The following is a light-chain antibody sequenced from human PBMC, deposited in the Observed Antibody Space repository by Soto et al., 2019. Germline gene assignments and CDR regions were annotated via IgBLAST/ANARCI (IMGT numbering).Light chain of an antibody. CDR1: XXXVGGYNY. CDR2: EVS. J-gene: IGLJ2*01. CDR3: TSYTSITTVL. V-gene: IGLV2-14*01. Sequence: QSVLTQPASVSGSPGQSITISXTXXXXXVGGYNYVSWYQQHPGKAPKLMISEVSNRPSGVSNRFSGSKSGNTASLTISGLQAEDEADYYCTSYTSITTVLFGGGTKLTVL.